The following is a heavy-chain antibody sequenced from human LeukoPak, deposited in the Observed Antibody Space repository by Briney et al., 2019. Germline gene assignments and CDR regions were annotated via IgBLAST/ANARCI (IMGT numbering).Heavy chain of an antibody. CDR2: ISSSSSTI. J-gene: IGHJ4*02. D-gene: IGHD3-22*01. CDR1: GFTFSSYS. Sequence: GGSLRLSCAASGFTFSSYSMNWVRQAPGKGLEWVSYISSSSSTIYYADSVKGRFTISRDNAKNSLYLQMNSLRAEDTAVYYCAKDAYESSGYSHFDYWGQGTLVTVSS. V-gene: IGHV3-48*01. CDR3: AKDAYESSGYSHFDY.